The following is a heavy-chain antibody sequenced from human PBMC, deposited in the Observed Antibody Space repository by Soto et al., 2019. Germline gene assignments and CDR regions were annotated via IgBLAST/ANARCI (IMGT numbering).Heavy chain of an antibody. Sequence: PSETLSLTCSVSGGSSSSGDYYWNCIRQPQGKGLEWIGHIYYSGSTYYNSSLKSRVTISLDTSKNQFSLKLSSVTAADTAVYYCARYIVVVPTIAFEYWGQGTLVTVSS. CDR1: GGSSSSGDYY. V-gene: IGHV4-30-4*01. CDR2: IYYSGST. D-gene: IGHD2-15*01. CDR3: ARYIVVVPTIAFEY. J-gene: IGHJ4*02.